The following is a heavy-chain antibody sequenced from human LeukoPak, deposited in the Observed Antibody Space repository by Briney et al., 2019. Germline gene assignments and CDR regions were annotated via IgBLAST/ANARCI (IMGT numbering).Heavy chain of an antibody. V-gene: IGHV1-2*02. CDR1: GYTFTGYY. CDR3: ARGGYSGFDPFDY. J-gene: IGHJ4*02. CDR2: INPISGVT. D-gene: IGHD5-12*01. Sequence: ASVTVSCKASGYTFTGYYMHWVRQAPGQGLEWMGWINPISGVTNFAQNFLGRVSMNRDTSIRTAYLDMYSLTFDDTAVFYCARGGYSGFDPFDYWGQGTLVTVSS.